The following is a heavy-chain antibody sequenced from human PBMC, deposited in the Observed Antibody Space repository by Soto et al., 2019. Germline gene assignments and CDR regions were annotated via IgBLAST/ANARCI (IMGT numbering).Heavy chain of an antibody. D-gene: IGHD5-12*01. Sequence: AAVKFSCKASGYTFTGYFMHWVRQAPGQGLEWMGWINPNSGATKYAQKFQGRVTLSRDTSIRTAYMELSGLRSEDTAVYSCAGGGGTIIANLPWGQGTLVTGSS. V-gene: IGHV1-2*02. CDR2: INPNSGAT. CDR3: AGGGGTIIANLP. CDR1: GYTFTGYF. J-gene: IGHJ5*02.